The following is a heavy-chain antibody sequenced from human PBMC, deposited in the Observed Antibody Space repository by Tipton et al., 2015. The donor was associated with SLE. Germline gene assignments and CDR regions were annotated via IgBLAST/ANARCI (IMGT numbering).Heavy chain of an antibody. Sequence: SLRLSCAASGFPFSRYAIGWVCPAPGKGLEWVSALRGSGGTTYYADSVKGRFTISRDNSKKTLYLQMNSLRAEDTAVYYCAKDRYSSSLKGAFDIWGQGTMVTVSS. V-gene: IGHV3-23*01. J-gene: IGHJ3*02. CDR3: AKDRYSSSLKGAFDI. CDR2: LRGSGGTT. D-gene: IGHD6-6*01. CDR1: GFPFSRYA.